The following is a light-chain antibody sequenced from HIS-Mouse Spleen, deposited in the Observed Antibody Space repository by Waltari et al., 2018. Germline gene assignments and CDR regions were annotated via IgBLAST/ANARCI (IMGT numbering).Light chain of an antibody. J-gene: IGKJ1*01. CDR3: QQLNSYPQT. CDR2: AAS. Sequence: DIQLTQSPSFLSASVVDRVTTTCRASQGISSYLAWYQQKPGKAPKLLIYAASTLQSGVPSRFSGSGSGTEFTLTISSLQPEDFATYYCQQLNSYPQTFGQGTKVEIK. CDR1: QGISSY. V-gene: IGKV1-9*01.